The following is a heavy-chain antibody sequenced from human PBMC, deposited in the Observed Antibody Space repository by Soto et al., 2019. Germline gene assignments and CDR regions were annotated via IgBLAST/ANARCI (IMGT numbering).Heavy chain of an antibody. CDR2: ISGSGGST. J-gene: IGHJ4*02. V-gene: IGHV3-23*01. D-gene: IGHD3-10*01. Sequence: GGSLRLSCAASGFTFSSYAMSWVRQAPGKGLEWVSAISGSGGSTYYADSVKGRFTISRANSKNTLYLQMNSLRGEDTALYYCAKEGRAGWGGYFDYGGRGPLVTVSS. CDR3: AKEGRAGWGGYFDY. CDR1: GFTFSSYA.